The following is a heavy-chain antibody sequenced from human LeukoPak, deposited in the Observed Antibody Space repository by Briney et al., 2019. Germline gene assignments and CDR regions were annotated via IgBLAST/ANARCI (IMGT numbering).Heavy chain of an antibody. D-gene: IGHD3-22*01. V-gene: IGHV3-23*01. CDR1: GFTFSSYA. Sequence: GGSLRLSCAASGFTFSSYAMSWVRQAPGKGLEWVSAISGSGGSAYYADSVKGRFTISRDNSKNTLYLQMNSLRAEDTAVYYCAKDYDSSGYYSPSFDYWGQGTLVTVSS. CDR2: ISGSGGSA. CDR3: AKDYDSSGYYSPSFDY. J-gene: IGHJ4*02.